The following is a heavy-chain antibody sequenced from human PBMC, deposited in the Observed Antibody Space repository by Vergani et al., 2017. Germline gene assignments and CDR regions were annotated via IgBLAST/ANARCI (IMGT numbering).Heavy chain of an antibody. J-gene: IGHJ6*03. CDR2: IIPIFGTA. CDR3: ARGPGLEGAIRADYYYYFYMDV. D-gene: IGHD1-26*01. V-gene: IGHV1-69*01. Sequence: QVQLVQSGAEVKKPGSSVKVSCKASGGTFSSYAISWVRQAPGQGLEWMGGIIPIFGTANYAQKFQGRVTITADESTSTAYMELSSLRSEDTAVYYCARGPGLEGAIRADYYYYFYMDVWGKGTTVTVSS. CDR1: GGTFSSYA.